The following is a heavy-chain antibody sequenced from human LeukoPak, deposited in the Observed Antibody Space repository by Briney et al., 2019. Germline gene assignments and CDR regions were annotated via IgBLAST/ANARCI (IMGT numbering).Heavy chain of an antibody. J-gene: IGHJ6*03. CDR1: GFTFSSYA. CDR3: ARSTTGTTTYYYYYMDV. D-gene: IGHD1-1*01. CDR2: ISSNGGST. Sequence: GGSLRLSCAASGFTFSSYAMHWVRQAPGKGLEYVSAISSNGGSTYYANSVKGRFTISRDNSKNTLYLQMGSLRAEDMAVYYCARSTTGTTTYYYYYMDVWGKGTTVTVSS. V-gene: IGHV3-64*01.